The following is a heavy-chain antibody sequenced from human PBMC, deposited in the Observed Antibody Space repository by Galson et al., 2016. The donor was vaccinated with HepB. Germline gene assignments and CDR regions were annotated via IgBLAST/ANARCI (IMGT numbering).Heavy chain of an antibody. V-gene: IGHV5-10-1*01. J-gene: IGHJ4*02. CDR3: ARHGMVSATTPGALDY. D-gene: IGHD2-8*01. CDR2: INPGASQI. CDR1: GYSFTSFW. Sequence: QSGAEVKQPGESLRISCKGSGYSFTSFWITWVRQLPGKGLEFLGRINPGASQINFGPSFEGHVTLSVDEFSNSVSLHWKSLKASDSAIYYCARHGMVSATTPGALDYWGQGTLVTVSS.